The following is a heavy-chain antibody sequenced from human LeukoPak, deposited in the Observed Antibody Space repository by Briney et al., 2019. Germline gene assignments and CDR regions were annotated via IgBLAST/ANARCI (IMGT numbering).Heavy chain of an antibody. J-gene: IGHJ4*02. D-gene: IGHD3-22*01. V-gene: IGHV4-59*01. CDR2: IYYSGST. CDR1: GGSISSYY. CDR3: AIEGSLGYDSSGRYFDY. Sequence: SETLSLTCTVSGGSISSYYWSWIRQPPGKGLEWIGYIYYSGSTNYNPSLKSRVTISVDTSKNQFSLKLSSVTAADTAVYHCAIEGSLGYDSSGRYFDYWGQGTLVTVSS.